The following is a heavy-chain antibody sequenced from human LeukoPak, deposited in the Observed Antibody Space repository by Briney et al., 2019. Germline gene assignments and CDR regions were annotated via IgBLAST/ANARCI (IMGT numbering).Heavy chain of an antibody. V-gene: IGHV4-59*01. CDR3: ARAWATDYFYF. J-gene: IGHJ4*02. CDR2: MYYSGTI. CDR1: GGSISSYC. Sequence: SETLSLTCTVSGGSISSYCRSWIRQPPGKGLEWIGYMYYSGTINYNPSLKSRVSTSVDTSKNQFSLKLSSVTAVDTAMYYCARAWATDYFYFWGQGTLVSVSS.